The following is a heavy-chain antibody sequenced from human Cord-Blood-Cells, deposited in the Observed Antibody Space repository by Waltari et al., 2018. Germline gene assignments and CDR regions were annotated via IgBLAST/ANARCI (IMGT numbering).Heavy chain of an antibody. Sequence: EVQLVESGGVVVQPGGSLGCSCAASGVPLDDYTMHWVRQAPGKGLEWVSLISWDGGSTYYADSVKGRFTISRDNSKNSLYLQMNSLRTEDTALYYCAKDSSSSFDYWGQGTLVTVSS. CDR1: GVPLDDYT. CDR2: ISWDGGST. CDR3: AKDSSSSFDY. D-gene: IGHD6-6*01. J-gene: IGHJ4*02. V-gene: IGHV3-43*01.